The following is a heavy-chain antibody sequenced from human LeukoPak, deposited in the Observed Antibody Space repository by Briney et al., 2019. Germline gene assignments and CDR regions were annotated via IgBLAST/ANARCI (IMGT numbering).Heavy chain of an antibody. D-gene: IGHD2-2*01. Sequence: SETLSLTCNISEGSISHDYWVWVRQPPGKVLEWIAYIDYSGYTDYNPSVKSRVTMSIDTSKGQFTLHLRSVSAADTAIYYCTTCAPNRYWFAPWGQGIQVTVSS. J-gene: IGHJ5*02. CDR3: TTCAPNRYWFAP. CDR2: IDYSGYT. V-gene: IGHV4-59*08. CDR1: EGSISHDY.